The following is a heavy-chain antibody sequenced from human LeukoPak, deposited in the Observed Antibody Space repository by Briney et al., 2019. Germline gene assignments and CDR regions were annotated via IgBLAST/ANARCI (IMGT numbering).Heavy chain of an antibody. CDR1: GFTLRSYS. CDR3: ARDNGYAFDI. Sequence: GGSLRLSCAASGFTLRSYSMNWVRRSRERGLVWVSSISSSSSYIYYADSVKGRFTISRDNAKNSLYLQMNSLRAEDTAVYYCARDNGYAFDIWGQGTMVTVSS. D-gene: IGHD2-8*01. V-gene: IGHV3-21*01. J-gene: IGHJ3*02. CDR2: ISSSSSYI.